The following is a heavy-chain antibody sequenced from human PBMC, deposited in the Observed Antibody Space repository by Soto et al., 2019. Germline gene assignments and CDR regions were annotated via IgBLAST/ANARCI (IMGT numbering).Heavy chain of an antibody. V-gene: IGHV3-23*01. J-gene: IGHJ4*02. D-gene: IGHD1-26*01. Sequence: GGSLRLSCAASGFTFSSYAMSWVRQAPGKGLEWVSAISGSGGSTYYADSVKGRFTISRDNSKNTLYLQMSSLRAEDTAVYYCAKLTILIVGADYFDYWGQGTLVTVSS. CDR3: AKLTILIVGADYFDY. CDR2: ISGSGGST. CDR1: GFTFSSYA.